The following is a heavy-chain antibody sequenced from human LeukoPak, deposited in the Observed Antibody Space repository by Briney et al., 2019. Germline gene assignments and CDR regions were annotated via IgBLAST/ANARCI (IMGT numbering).Heavy chain of an antibody. CDR1: GGSISSYY. D-gene: IGHD1-1*01. CDR3: ARYVPVRTGTTRASFDY. CDR2: IYTTGST. J-gene: IGHJ4*02. Sequence: KPSETLSLTCTVSGGSISSYYWTWIRQPAGKGLEWIGRIYTTGSTNYNPSLKSRVTMSVDTSKSQFSLNLRSVTAADTAVYYCARYVPVRTGTTRASFDYWGQGTLVTVSS. V-gene: IGHV4-4*07.